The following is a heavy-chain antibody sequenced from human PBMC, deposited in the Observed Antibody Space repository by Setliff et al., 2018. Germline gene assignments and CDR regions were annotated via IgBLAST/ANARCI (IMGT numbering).Heavy chain of an antibody. V-gene: IGHV4-61*09. D-gene: IGHD3-10*01. Sequence: SETLSLTCSVSGGSISSGGFYWSWIRRSAGRGLEWISHFHTGGATDYNLSLKSRVTISLDSSKNQFSLRLSSVTAADAAVYFCARESATIGEFPLYYFDKWGQGIPVTVSS. CDR1: GGSISSGGFY. CDR3: ARESATIGEFPLYYFDK. J-gene: IGHJ4*02. CDR2: FHTGGAT.